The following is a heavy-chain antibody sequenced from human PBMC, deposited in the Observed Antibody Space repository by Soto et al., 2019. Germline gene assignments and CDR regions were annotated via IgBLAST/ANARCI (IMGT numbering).Heavy chain of an antibody. J-gene: IGHJ4*01. V-gene: IGHV4-30-4*08. CDR2: IYYSGST. Sequence: SETLCLTCTVSGGSISSSSYYWGWIRQPPGKGLEWIGYIYYSGSTYYNPSLKSRVTISVDTAKNQFSLKLSSVTAADTAVYSWACRKSSPYFDYWGHGTQVNVSS. CDR1: GGSISSSSYY. D-gene: IGHD3-10*01. CDR3: ACRKSSPYFDY.